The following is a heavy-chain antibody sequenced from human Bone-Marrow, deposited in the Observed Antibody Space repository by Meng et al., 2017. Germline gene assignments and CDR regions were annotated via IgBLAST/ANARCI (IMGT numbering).Heavy chain of an antibody. J-gene: IGHJ1*01. V-gene: IGHV1-2*02. CDR1: GYTFTGYY. CDR3: ARDLESGSYYNFQH. Sequence: VQSGEEVKKPGAPVKVSCKASGYTFTGYYMHWVRQAPGQGLEWMGWINPNSGGTNYAQKFQGRVTMTRDTSISTAYMELSRLRSDDTAVYYCARDLESGSYYNFQHWGQGTLVTVSS. D-gene: IGHD1-26*01. CDR2: INPNSGGT.